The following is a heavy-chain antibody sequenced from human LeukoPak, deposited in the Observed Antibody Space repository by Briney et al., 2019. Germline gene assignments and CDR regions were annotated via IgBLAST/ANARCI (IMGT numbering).Heavy chain of an antibody. V-gene: IGHV3-23*01. CDR3: VKLRTGTATNFDY. CDR2: ISGAGGST. CDR1: GFTFNNYA. J-gene: IGHJ4*02. D-gene: IGHD1-1*01. Sequence: GGSLRLSCVASGFTFNNYAMTWVRQAPGKGLGWVSGISGAGGSTYYADSVKGRFTISRDNSKDTLYLQMNSLRAEDTAIYYCVKLRTGTATNFDYWGQGTLVTVSS.